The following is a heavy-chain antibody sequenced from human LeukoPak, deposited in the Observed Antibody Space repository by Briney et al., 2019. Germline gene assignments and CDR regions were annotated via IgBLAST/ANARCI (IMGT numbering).Heavy chain of an antibody. Sequence: SVKVSCKASGGTFSSYGISWVRQASGQGLEWMGGIIPMFDSANYAQKFQGRVTITADESTNTAYMELSSLRSEDTAVYYCARTAFVAALHFDYWGQGTLVTVAS. CDR3: ARTAFVAALHFDY. V-gene: IGHV1-69*13. J-gene: IGHJ4*02. D-gene: IGHD2-21*01. CDR2: IIPMFDSA. CDR1: GGTFSSYG.